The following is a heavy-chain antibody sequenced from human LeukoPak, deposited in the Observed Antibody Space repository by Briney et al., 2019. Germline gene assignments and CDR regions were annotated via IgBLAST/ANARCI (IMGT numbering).Heavy chain of an antibody. CDR3: ARSPYFYGSGKDV. Sequence: PGGSLTLSCAASGFTFSSYWMNRVRPAPGQGLEWVANINQYGSENSYVYSVRGRFTMSRDNTTNSLYLKMHSLRATDVDVCYCARSPYFYGSGKDVWGQGPTVSVSS. V-gene: IGHV3-7*01. J-gene: IGHJ6*02. D-gene: IGHD3-10*01. CDR2: INQYGSEN. CDR1: GFTFSSYW.